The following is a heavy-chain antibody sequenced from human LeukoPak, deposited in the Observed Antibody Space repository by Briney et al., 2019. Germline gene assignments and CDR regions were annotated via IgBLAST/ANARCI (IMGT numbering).Heavy chain of an antibody. J-gene: IGHJ4*02. D-gene: IGHD3-10*01. CDR1: GFTFDDYG. Sequence: GGSPRLSCAASGFTFDDYGIHWARQAPGKGLEWVSGIDWNSGAVGYADSVKGRFTISRDNAKNSLYLQMNSLRAEDTALYYCVKDRAANLYGSGAFEYWGQGTLVTVSS. CDR3: VKDRAANLYGSGAFEY. V-gene: IGHV3-9*01. CDR2: IDWNSGAV.